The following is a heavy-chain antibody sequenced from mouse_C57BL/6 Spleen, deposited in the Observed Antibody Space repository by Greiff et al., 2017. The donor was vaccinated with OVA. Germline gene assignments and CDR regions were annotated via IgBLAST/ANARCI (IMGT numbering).Heavy chain of an antibody. CDR2: ISDGGSYT. CDR1: GFTFSSYA. V-gene: IGHV5-4*01. CDR3: ARDLGGLGPLDY. J-gene: IGHJ2*01. Sequence: EVQRVESGGGLVKPGGSLKLSCAASGFTFSSYAMSWVRQTPEKRLEWVATISDGGSYTYYPDNVKGRFTISRDNAKNNLYLQMSHLKSEDTAMYYCARDLGGLGPLDYWGQGTTLTVSS. D-gene: IGHD4-1*01.